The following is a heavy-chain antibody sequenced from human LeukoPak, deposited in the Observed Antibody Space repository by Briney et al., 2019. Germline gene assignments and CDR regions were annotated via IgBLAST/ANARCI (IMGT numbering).Heavy chain of an antibody. D-gene: IGHD2-2*02. Sequence: SVKVSCKASGGTFSSYAISWVRQPPGQGLEWMGGIIPIFGTANYAQKFQGRVTITADESTSTAYMELSSLRSEDTAVYYCARVCSSTSCYTDYWGQGTLVTVSS. CDR3: ARVCSSTSCYTDY. J-gene: IGHJ4*02. CDR2: IIPIFGTA. V-gene: IGHV1-69*13. CDR1: GGTFSSYA.